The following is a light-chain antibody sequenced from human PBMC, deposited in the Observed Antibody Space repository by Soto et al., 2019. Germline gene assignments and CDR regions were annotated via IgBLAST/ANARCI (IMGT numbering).Light chain of an antibody. Sequence: DIQMTQSPSTLSASVGDRVTITCRASQSISDSLAWYQQKPGKAPKLLIYEASSLKSGVPSRFSGSRSGTEYTLTISSLQRDDFATYYCQQYNGYWTFGQVTKVEIK. CDR3: QQYNGYWT. CDR2: EAS. V-gene: IGKV1-5*03. J-gene: IGKJ1*01. CDR1: QSISDS.